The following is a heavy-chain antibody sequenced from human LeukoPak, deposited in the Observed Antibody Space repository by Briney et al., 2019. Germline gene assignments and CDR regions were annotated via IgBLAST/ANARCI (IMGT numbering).Heavy chain of an antibody. J-gene: IGHJ4*02. CDR3: ARGTMNYYDSSDQGGY. CDR2: IYSGGST. D-gene: IGHD3-22*01. CDR1: GFTVSSNY. V-gene: IGHV3-66*01. Sequence: TGGSLRLSCAASGFTVSSNYMSWVRQAPGKGLEWVSVIYSGGSTYYADSVKGRFTISRDNSKNTLYLQMNSLRAEDTAVYYCARGTMNYYDSSDQGGYWGQGTLVTVSS.